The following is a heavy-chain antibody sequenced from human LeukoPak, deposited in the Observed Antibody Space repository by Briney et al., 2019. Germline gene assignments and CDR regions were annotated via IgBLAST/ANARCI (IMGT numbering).Heavy chain of an antibody. Sequence: SETLSLTCTVSGGSISSYYWSWIRQPPGKGLEWSGYVYYSGSTNYNPSLKSRVTISVDTSKNQFSLRLSSVTAADTAVYYCARERRDGYKVYFDYWGQGTLVTVSS. CDR3: ARERRDGYKVYFDY. CDR1: GGSISSYY. V-gene: IGHV4-59*01. CDR2: VYYSGST. J-gene: IGHJ4*02. D-gene: IGHD5-24*01.